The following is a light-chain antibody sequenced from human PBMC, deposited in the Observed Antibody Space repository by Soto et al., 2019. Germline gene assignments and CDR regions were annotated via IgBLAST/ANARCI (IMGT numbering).Light chain of an antibody. V-gene: IGKV3-20*01. CDR1: QTVKNIY. CDR2: RAT. J-gene: IGKJ2*01. Sequence: DIVLTQSPGTLSLSPGERAILSCRASQTVKNIYLAWCQQKPGQAPRLLISRATTRAPGIAARFSASWPGTNFPLPSGGLQTADFAVYYCQQYLNSPLYTFGQGTKVDI. CDR3: QQYLNSPLYT.